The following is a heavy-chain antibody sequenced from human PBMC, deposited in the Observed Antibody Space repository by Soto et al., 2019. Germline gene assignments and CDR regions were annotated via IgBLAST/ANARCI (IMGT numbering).Heavy chain of an antibody. Sequence: GASVKVSCKASGYTFTNYAMHWVRQAPGQRLEWMGWINAGNGNTKYSQKFQGRVTITRDTSASTAYMELGSLRSEDTAVYYCARVSGYYLPDYWGQGTLVTVSS. J-gene: IGHJ4*02. D-gene: IGHD5-12*01. CDR2: INAGNGNT. CDR1: GYTFTNYA. CDR3: ARVSGYYLPDY. V-gene: IGHV1-3*01.